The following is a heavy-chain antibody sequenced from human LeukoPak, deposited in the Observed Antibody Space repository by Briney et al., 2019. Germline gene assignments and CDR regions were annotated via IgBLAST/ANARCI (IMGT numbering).Heavy chain of an antibody. CDR1: GGTFSSYA. CDR2: ISAYNGNT. Sequence: ASVKVSCKASGGTFSSYAISWVRQAPGQGLAWMGWISAYNGNTNYAQKLQGRVDMTTDTSTSTVYMELRSLRSDDTAVYYCARDRKDKAPDYWGQGTLVTVSS. V-gene: IGHV1-18*01. D-gene: IGHD2-15*01. CDR3: ARDRKDKAPDY. J-gene: IGHJ4*02.